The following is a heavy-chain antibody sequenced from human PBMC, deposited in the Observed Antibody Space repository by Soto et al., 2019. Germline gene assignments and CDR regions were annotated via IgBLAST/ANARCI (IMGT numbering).Heavy chain of an antibody. CDR1: GFTLSGSG. D-gene: IGHD4-4*01. CDR3: TRLKESESGAVTLRLDV. J-gene: IGHJ6*04. V-gene: IGHV3-73*01. CDR2: IRSKVNSDAI. Sequence: EVQLVESGGGLVQPGGSLKLSCAASGFTLSGSGIHWVRQASGKGLEWVGRIRSKVNSDAIAYAASVKGRFTISRDDSQNTAHLQMSSLKTEDTAVYYCTRLKESESGAVTLRLDVWGKGTTVTVSS.